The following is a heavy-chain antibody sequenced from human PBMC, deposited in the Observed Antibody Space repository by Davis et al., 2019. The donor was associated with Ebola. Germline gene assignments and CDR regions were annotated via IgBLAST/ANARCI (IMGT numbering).Heavy chain of an antibody. D-gene: IGHD6-19*01. J-gene: IGHJ6*02. CDR3: AREGSSGWYVPEYYYYYYGMDV. Sequence: GESLKISCAASGFTFSNAWMSWVRQAPGKGLEWVGRIKSKTDGGTTDYAAPVKGRFTISRDDSKNTLYLQMNSLRAEDTAVYYCAREGSSGWYVPEYYYYYYGMDVWGQGTTVTVSS. V-gene: IGHV3-15*01. CDR2: IKSKTDGGTT. CDR1: GFTFSNAW.